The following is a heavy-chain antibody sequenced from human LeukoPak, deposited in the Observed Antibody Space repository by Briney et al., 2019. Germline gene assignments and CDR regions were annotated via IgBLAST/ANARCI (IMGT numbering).Heavy chain of an antibody. V-gene: IGHV1-2*02. CDR1: GYTFTSYG. J-gene: IGHJ3*02. D-gene: IGHD6-19*01. CDR2: INPNSGGT. Sequence: ASVKVSCKASGYTFTSYGISWVRQAPGQGLEWMGWINPNSGGTNYAQKFQGRVTMTRDTSISTAYMELSRLRSDDTAVYYCARDLGQWLTTPSHAFDIWGQGTMVTVSS. CDR3: ARDLGQWLTTPSHAFDI.